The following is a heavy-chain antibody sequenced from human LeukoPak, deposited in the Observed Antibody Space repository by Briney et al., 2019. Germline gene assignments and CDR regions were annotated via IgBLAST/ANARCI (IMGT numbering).Heavy chain of an antibody. J-gene: IGHJ4*02. D-gene: IGHD3-9*01. Sequence: GGSLRLSCAASGFIFRNHWMSWVRQAPGGGLEWVSFITWNSAKTLYADSVKGRFTISRDNARKSLFLQMNSLRPEDTAFYFCAKDISLGSDWFYLDSWGQGTLVTVSS. V-gene: IGHV3-20*04. CDR2: ITWNSAKT. CDR3: AKDISLGSDWFYLDS. CDR1: GFIFRNHW.